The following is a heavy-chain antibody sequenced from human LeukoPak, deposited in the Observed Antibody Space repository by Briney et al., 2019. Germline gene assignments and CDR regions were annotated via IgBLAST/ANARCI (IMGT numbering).Heavy chain of an antibody. CDR3: ASGLAAPDY. Sequence: GGSLRLSCAASGFTFSSYWMSWVRQAPGKGLEWVANINPAGSEQYYVDSVKGRFTISRDNAQNSLSLQMNSLRAEDTAVYYCASGLAAPDYWGQGTQVTVSS. CDR1: GFTFSSYW. CDR2: INPAGSEQ. J-gene: IGHJ4*02. V-gene: IGHV3-7*05. D-gene: IGHD6-6*01.